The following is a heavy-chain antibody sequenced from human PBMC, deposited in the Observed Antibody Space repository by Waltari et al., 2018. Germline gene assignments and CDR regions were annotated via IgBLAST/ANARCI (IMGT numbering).Heavy chain of an antibody. J-gene: IGHJ6*03. Sequence: EVQLVQSGAEVKKPGESLKISCKGSGYSFTSYWIGWVRQMPGKGLEWMGIIYPGDSDTRYSPSFQGQVTISADKSISTAYRQWSSLKASDTAMYYCARHSGSTTPYYYMDVWGKGTTVTVSS. D-gene: IGHD1-26*01. CDR2: IYPGDSDT. CDR3: ARHSGSTTPYYYMDV. V-gene: IGHV5-51*01. CDR1: GYSFTSYW.